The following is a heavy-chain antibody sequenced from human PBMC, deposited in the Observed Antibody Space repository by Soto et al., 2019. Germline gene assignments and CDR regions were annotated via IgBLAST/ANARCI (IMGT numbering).Heavy chain of an antibody. CDR1: GGSISSSSYY. CDR2: IYYSGST. CDR3: ARHGSGYYDSSGYLDY. V-gene: IGHV4-39*01. Sequence: NPSETLSLTCTVSGGSISSSSYYWGWIRQPPGKGLEWIGSIYYSGSTYYNPSLKSRVTISVDTSKNQFSPKLSSVTAADTAVYYCARHGSGYYDSSGYLDYWGQGTLVTVSS. J-gene: IGHJ4*02. D-gene: IGHD3-22*01.